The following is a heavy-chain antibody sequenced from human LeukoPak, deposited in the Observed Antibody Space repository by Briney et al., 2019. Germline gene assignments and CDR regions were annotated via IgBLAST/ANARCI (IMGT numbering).Heavy chain of an antibody. CDR1: GGSISSGDYY. Sequence: SETLSPTCTVSGGSISSGDYYWSWIRQPPGKGLEWIGYIYYSGSTYYNPSLKSRVTISVDTSKNQFSLKLSSVTAADTAVYYCARERVVPAATSDAFDIWGQGTMVTVSS. J-gene: IGHJ3*02. CDR3: ARERVVPAATSDAFDI. V-gene: IGHV4-30-4*08. D-gene: IGHD2-2*01. CDR2: IYYSGST.